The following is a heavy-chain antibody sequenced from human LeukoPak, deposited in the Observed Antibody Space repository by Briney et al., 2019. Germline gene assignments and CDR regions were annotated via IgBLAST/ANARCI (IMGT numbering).Heavy chain of an antibody. CDR3: ARFPTGFDY. J-gene: IGHJ4*02. V-gene: IGHV3-7*05. D-gene: IGHD4-17*01. CDR2: KKEDGSEK. CDR1: GFTFREYW. Sequence: PGGSLRLSCAASGFTFREYWMTWVRQAPGEGLEWVASKKEDGSEKYSGDSVQDQCTISRDNAKNTLYQQLTSLRADDTAMYYCARFPTGFDYCGQGTLVTVPS.